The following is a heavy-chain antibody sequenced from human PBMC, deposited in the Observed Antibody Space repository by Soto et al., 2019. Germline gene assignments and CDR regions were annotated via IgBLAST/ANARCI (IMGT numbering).Heavy chain of an antibody. J-gene: IGHJ4*02. D-gene: IGHD3-22*01. CDR1: GYTFTSYY. Sequence: GASVKVSCKASGYTFTSYYMHWVRQAPGQGLEWMGIINPSGGSTSYAQKFQGRVTMTRDTSTSTVYMELSSLRSEDTAVYYCARETLYYYDSSGYQSFDYWGQGTLVTVSS. V-gene: IGHV1-46*01. CDR3: ARETLYYYDSSGYQSFDY. CDR2: INPSGGST.